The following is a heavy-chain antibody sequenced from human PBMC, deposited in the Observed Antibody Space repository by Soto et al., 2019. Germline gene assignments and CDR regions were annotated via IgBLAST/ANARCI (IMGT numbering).Heavy chain of an antibody. D-gene: IGHD1-1*01. V-gene: IGHV3-23*01. CDR2: ISGSGAST. CDR1: AFTFTNYA. Sequence: GGSLRLSCAASAFTFTNYAMSWVRQAPGKGLEWVSAISGSGASTYYADFVKGRFTISRDNSKNTLYLQMNSLRAEDTAVYYCASHLTARQVGALYYWGQGTMVTVSS. J-gene: IGHJ4*02. CDR3: ASHLTARQVGALYY.